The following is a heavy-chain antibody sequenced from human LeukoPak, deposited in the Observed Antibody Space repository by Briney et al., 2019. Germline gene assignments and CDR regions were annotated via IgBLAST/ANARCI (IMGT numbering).Heavy chain of an antibody. J-gene: IGHJ6*03. V-gene: IGHV3-23*01. CDR3: ANGYCTNGVCYPYYYYYMDV. Sequence: GGSLRLSCAASGFTFSNYGMSWVRQAPGKGLEWVSGMSGSGGSTYYADSVKGRFTISRDNSKNTLYLQMNSLRAEDTAVYYCANGYCTNGVCYPYYYYYMDVWGKGTTVTVSS. CDR2: MSGSGGST. D-gene: IGHD2-8*01. CDR1: GFTFSNYG.